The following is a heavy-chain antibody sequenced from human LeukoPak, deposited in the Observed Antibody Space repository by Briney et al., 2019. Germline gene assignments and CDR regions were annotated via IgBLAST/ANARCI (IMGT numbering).Heavy chain of an antibody. CDR2: IYSSGST. V-gene: IGHV4-59*12. D-gene: IGHD3-22*01. Sequence: PSETLSLTCNVSGGSIRGYYWSWIRQPPGKGLEWIGYIYSSGSTNYNPSLKSRVTMSVDTSKSQFSLKLSSVTAADTAVYYCARVRSSGYYYPLFDYWGQGTLVTVSS. CDR3: ARVRSSGYYYPLFDY. J-gene: IGHJ4*02. CDR1: GGSIRGYY.